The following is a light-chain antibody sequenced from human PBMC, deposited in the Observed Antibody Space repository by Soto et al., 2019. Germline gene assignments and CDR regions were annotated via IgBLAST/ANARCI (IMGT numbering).Light chain of an antibody. CDR3: QSYDSSLSAVV. CDR1: SSNIGAVYD. V-gene: IGLV1-40*01. J-gene: IGLJ2*01. CDR2: GNS. Sequence: QSVLTQPPSVSGAPGQRVTISCTGSSSNIGAVYDVHWYQQLPGTAPKRHIYGNSNRPSGVPDRFSGSKSGTSASLAMTGLQGEDEADYYCQSYDSSLSAVVFGGGTKVTGL.